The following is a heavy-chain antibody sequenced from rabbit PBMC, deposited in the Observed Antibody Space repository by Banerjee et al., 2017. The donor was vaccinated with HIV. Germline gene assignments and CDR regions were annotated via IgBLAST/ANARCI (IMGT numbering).Heavy chain of an antibody. CDR3: ARGVTIVVAAVPSFNL. CDR1: GFDFSSYY. J-gene: IGHJ4*01. Sequence: QLKESGGGLVQPGGSLKLSCKASGFDFSSYYMSWVRQAPGKGLEWIGYIHPIFGTTYYASWVNGRFTISSHNAQNTLYLQLSSLTAADTATYFCARGVTIVVAAVPSFNLWGPGTLVTVS. D-gene: IGHD4-1*01. V-gene: IGHV1S7*01. CDR2: IHPIFGTT.